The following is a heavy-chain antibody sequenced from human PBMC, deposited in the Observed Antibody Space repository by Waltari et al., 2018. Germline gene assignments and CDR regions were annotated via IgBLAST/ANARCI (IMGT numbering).Heavy chain of an antibody. CDR3: GSHRAALPDSGDGFDI. V-gene: IGHV4-39*02. Sequence: QLQLQELGPGLGKPSENMSLSCTVSGGSIGSSRYYWGCIRRPIGKGVEWFGSISFRGRADENPSLQRLLRIAIDASKNHFSLRRTAGPAADTALYYCGSHRAALPDSGDGFDIWGPATMVTVSS. D-gene: IGHD3-10*01. J-gene: IGHJ3*02. CDR2: ISFRGRA. CDR1: GGSIGSSRYY.